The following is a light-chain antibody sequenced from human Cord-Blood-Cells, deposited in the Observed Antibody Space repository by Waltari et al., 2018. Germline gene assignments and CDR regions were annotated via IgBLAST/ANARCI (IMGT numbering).Light chain of an antibody. Sequence: SYELTQPPSVSVSPGQTASLHCAGDTMGAKYACWYQQKPGQSPVLVIYQDSKRPSGIPERFSGSNSGNTATLTISGTQAMDEADYYCQAWDSSTAVFGTGTKVTVL. V-gene: IGLV3-1*01. CDR3: QAWDSSTAV. J-gene: IGLJ1*01. CDR1: TMGAKY. CDR2: QDS.